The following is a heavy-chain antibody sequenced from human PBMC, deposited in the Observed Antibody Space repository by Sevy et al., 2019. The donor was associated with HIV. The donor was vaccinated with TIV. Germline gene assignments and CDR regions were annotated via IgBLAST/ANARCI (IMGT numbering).Heavy chain of an antibody. D-gene: IGHD1-26*01. J-gene: IGHJ4*02. V-gene: IGHV1-2*06. Sequence: ASVKVSCRASGYTFTDNYVRWVRQAPGQGLEWMGRINPKSGGTKYAQNFQGRFTMTRDTSISTAYMEVTRLRFDDTALYYCAREAGSTYYGLIDFWGQGSLVTVSS. CDR1: GYTFTDNY. CDR3: AREAGSTYYGLIDF. CDR2: INPKSGGT.